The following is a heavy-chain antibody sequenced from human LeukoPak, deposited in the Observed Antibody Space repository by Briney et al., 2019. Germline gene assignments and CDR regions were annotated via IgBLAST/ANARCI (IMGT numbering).Heavy chain of an antibody. CDR1: GFTFSSYW. Sequence: PGGSLRLSCAASGFTFSSYWMHWVRQAPGKGLVWVSRINSDGSSTSYADSAKGRFTISRDNAKNTLYLQMNSLRAEDTAVYYCARGNYDILTGYGTAGMDVWGKGTTVTVSS. CDR3: ARGNYDILTGYGTAGMDV. D-gene: IGHD3-9*01. J-gene: IGHJ6*04. CDR2: INSDGSST. V-gene: IGHV3-74*01.